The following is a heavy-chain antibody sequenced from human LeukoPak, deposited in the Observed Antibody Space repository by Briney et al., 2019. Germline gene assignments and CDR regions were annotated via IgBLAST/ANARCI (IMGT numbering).Heavy chain of an antibody. D-gene: IGHD2-2*01. CDR3: AKSHCSSTSCSSGY. CDR1: GFTFSSYA. V-gene: IGHV3-23*01. Sequence: PGGSLRLSCAASGFTFSSYAMSWVRQAPGKGLEWVSAISGSGGSTYYADSVKGRFTISRDNSKNTLYLQMNSLRAEDTAVYYCAKSHCSSTSCSSGYWGQGTLVTVSS. J-gene: IGHJ4*02. CDR2: ISGSGGST.